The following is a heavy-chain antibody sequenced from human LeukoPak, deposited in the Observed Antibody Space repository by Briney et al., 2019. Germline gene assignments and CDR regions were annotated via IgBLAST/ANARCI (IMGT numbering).Heavy chain of an antibody. V-gene: IGHV3-48*04. D-gene: IGHD3-22*01. Sequence: GGSLRLSCAASGFTFSSYNMNWVRQAPGKGLEWVSSISGRGNTIKYADSVKDRFTISRDNAKNSLYLQMNSLRAEDTAVYYCARDPHYYDSSGYYYDYWGQGTLVTVSS. CDR3: ARDPHYYDSSGYYYDY. J-gene: IGHJ4*02. CDR2: ISGRGNTI. CDR1: GFTFSSYN.